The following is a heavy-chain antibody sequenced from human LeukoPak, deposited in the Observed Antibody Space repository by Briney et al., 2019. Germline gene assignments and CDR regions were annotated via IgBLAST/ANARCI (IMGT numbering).Heavy chain of an antibody. J-gene: IGHJ4*02. V-gene: IGHV3-30-3*01. Sequence: GGSLRLSCAASGFTFSNYAMHWVRQAPGKGLEWVVLISYDGSNKYYADSVKGRFTISRDNSKNTLYLQMNSLRAEDTAIYYCAKDSDSYGYFGYWGQGTLVTVSS. D-gene: IGHD5-18*01. CDR2: ISYDGSNK. CDR3: AKDSDSYGYFGY. CDR1: GFTFSNYA.